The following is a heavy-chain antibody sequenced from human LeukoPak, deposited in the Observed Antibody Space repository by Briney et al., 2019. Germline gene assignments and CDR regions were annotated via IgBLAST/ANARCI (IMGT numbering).Heavy chain of an antibody. CDR1: GYSFTSYW. Sequence: GESLKISCKGSGYSFTSYWISWVRQLPGKGLEWMGRIDPSDSYTNYSPSFQGHVTISADKSISTAYLQWSSLKASDTAMYYCALAGVAATIDYWGQGTLVTVSS. CDR2: IDPSDSYT. CDR3: ALAGVAATIDY. D-gene: IGHD2-15*01. J-gene: IGHJ4*02. V-gene: IGHV5-10-1*01.